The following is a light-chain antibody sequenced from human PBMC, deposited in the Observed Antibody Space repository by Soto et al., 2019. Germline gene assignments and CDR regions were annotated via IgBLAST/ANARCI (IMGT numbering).Light chain of an antibody. Sequence: SYELTQPPSVSVSPGQTASITCSGEKLGDKFAWWYQQKPGQSPVLVISQDNKRPSGIPERFSGSNSGNTATLTISGTQAMAEADYYCQAWDSNTNYVFGSGTKVTVL. CDR2: QDN. J-gene: IGLJ1*01. CDR1: KLGDKF. V-gene: IGLV3-1*01. CDR3: QAWDSNTNYV.